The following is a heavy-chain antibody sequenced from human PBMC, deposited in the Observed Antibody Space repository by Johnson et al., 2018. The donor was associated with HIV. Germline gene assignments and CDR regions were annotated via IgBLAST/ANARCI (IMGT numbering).Heavy chain of an antibody. CDR2: ISYDGSNK. D-gene: IGHD6-19*01. V-gene: IGHV3-30*18. CDR1: GFTFSSYG. Sequence: VQVVESGGGVVQPGRSLRLSCAASGFTFSSYGMHWVRQAPGKGLEWVAVISYDGSNKYYADSVKGRFTISRDNSKNTLYLQMNSLRAEDTAVYYCAKDQGKAVAAPDAFDIWGQGTMVTVSS. CDR3: AKDQGKAVAAPDAFDI. J-gene: IGHJ3*02.